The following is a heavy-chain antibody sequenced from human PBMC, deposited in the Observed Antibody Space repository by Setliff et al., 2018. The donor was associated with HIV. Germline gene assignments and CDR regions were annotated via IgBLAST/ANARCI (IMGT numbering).Heavy chain of an antibody. CDR3: ARRVVHTSPSDPPGLYFDF. D-gene: IGHD2-2*01. Sequence: PSETLSLTCAVYGGSLRNYYWSWIRQPPGKGLEWIAEINPSGTTNYNPSLKSRVTISVDTSKKQFSLKLTSVTAADTAVYFCARRVVHTSPSDPPGLYFDFWGQGTLVTVSS. CDR1: GGSLRNYY. CDR2: INPSGTT. J-gene: IGHJ4*02. V-gene: IGHV4-34*01.